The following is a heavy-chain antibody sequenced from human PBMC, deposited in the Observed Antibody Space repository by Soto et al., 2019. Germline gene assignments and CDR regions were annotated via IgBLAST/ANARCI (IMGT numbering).Heavy chain of an antibody. V-gene: IGHV3-21*01. CDR1: GFTFSSYS. D-gene: IGHD2-2*01. CDR2: ISSSSSYI. J-gene: IGHJ4*02. Sequence: GGSLRLSCAASGFTFSSYSMNWVRQAPGKGLEWVSSISSSSSYIYYADSVKGRFTISRDNAKNSLYLQMNSLRAEDTAVYYCARVVPAATSHFDYWGQGPLVTVSS. CDR3: ARVVPAATSHFDY.